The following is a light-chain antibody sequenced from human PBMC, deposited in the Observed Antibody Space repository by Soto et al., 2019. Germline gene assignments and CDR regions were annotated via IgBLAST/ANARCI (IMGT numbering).Light chain of an antibody. Sequence: DIQMTQSPSSLSASVGDRVTVTCQASQDISNSLNWYQQKAGEAPRLLIYDASNLEAGVPSRFSGSGSGTDFTFTISSLQPEDIATYYCQQYDNLSALTFGGGTKVDIK. CDR3: QQYDNLSALT. CDR1: QDISNS. J-gene: IGKJ4*01. V-gene: IGKV1-33*01. CDR2: DAS.